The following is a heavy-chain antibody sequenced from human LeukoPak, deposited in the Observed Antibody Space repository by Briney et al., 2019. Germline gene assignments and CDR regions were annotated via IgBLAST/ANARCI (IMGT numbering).Heavy chain of an antibody. D-gene: IGHD6-13*01. Sequence: PSETLSLTCAVYGGSFGGYYWSWIRQPPGKGLEWIGEINHSGSTNYNPSLKSRVTISVDTSKNQFSLKLSSVTAADTAVYYCARPLRGAAAGPDFDYWGQGTLVTVSS. J-gene: IGHJ4*02. CDR1: GGSFGGYY. V-gene: IGHV4-34*01. CDR2: INHSGST. CDR3: ARPLRGAAAGPDFDY.